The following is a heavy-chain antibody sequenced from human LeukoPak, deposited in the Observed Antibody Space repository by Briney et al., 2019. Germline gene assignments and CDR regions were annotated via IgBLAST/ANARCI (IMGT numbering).Heavy chain of an antibody. CDR3: ARYCSGGSCYAGLI. CDR1: GFTFSTYG. V-gene: IGHV3-33*01. Sequence: GGSLRLSCAASGFTFSTYGTHWVRQAPGKGLEWVAVIRYDRSSELYADSVKGRFIISRDNSKNTLYLQMNSLRAEDTAVYYCARYCSGGSCYAGLIWGQGTLVTVSS. D-gene: IGHD2-15*01. J-gene: IGHJ4*02. CDR2: IRYDRSSE.